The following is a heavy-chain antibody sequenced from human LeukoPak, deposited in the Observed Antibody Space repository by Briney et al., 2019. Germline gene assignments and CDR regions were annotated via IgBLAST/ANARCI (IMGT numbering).Heavy chain of an antibody. CDR2: IYTSGST. Sequence: PSETLSLTCTVSGGSISSGSYYWSCIRQPAGKGLECIGRIYTSGSTNYNPSLKSRVTISVDTSKNQFSLKLSSVTAADTAVYYCARERVGFGVVGEFDYWGQGTLVTVSS. D-gene: IGHD3-3*01. V-gene: IGHV4-61*02. J-gene: IGHJ4*02. CDR1: GGSISSGSYY. CDR3: ARERVGFGVVGEFDY.